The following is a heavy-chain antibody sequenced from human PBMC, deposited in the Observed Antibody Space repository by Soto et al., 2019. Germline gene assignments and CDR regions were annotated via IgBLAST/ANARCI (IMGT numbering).Heavy chain of an antibody. Sequence: PGGSLRLSCAASGFTFSSYAMHWVRQAPCKGLEWVAVISYDGSNKYYADSVKGRFTISRDNSKNTLYLQMNSLRAEDTAVYYCARDGEFRYSYGTYYFDYWGQGTLVTVSS. CDR3: ARDGEFRYSYGTYYFDY. J-gene: IGHJ4*02. CDR2: ISYDGSNK. D-gene: IGHD5-18*01. V-gene: IGHV3-30-3*01. CDR1: GFTFSSYA.